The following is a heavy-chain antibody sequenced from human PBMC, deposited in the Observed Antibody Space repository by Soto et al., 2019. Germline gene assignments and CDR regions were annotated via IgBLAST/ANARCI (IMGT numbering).Heavy chain of an antibody. Sequence: QVQLVESGGGVVQPGRSLRLSCAASGFTFSSYGMHWVRQAPGKGLEWVAVIWYDGSNKYYADPVKGRFTISRDNSKNTLYLQMNSLRAEDTAVYYCARDPLFYDFWSGYTYYYYYMDVWGKGTTVTVSS. J-gene: IGHJ6*03. D-gene: IGHD3-3*01. CDR3: ARDPLFYDFWSGYTYYYYYMDV. CDR2: IWYDGSNK. V-gene: IGHV3-33*01. CDR1: GFTFSSYG.